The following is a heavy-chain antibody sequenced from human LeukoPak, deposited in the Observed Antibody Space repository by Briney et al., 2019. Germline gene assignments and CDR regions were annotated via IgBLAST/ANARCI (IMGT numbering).Heavy chain of an antibody. CDR3: ARHKDSRYMDV. J-gene: IGHJ6*03. CDR1: GYTFTSYW. Sequence: GESLKISCKASGYTFTSYWIGWVRQMPGKGLEWVGIIYPGDSETRYSPSLHGQITISADKSISTAYLQWSSQKASDTAMYYCARHKDSRYMDVWGKGTTVTVSS. CDR2: IYPGDSET. V-gene: IGHV5-51*01.